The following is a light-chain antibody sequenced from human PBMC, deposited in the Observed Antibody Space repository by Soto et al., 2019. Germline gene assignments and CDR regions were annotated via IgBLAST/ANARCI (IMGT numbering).Light chain of an antibody. CDR1: SSNIGAGYD. J-gene: IGLJ2*01. CDR2: GTS. CDR3: QSSDSSLSGSEV. Sequence: QSVLTQPPSVSGAPGQRVTISCTGSSSNIGAGYDVHWYQQVPGTAPKLLIFGTSNRPSGVPDRFSGSKSGTSASLVITGLPAEDEADYYCQSSDSSLSGSEVFGGGTKVTVL. V-gene: IGLV1-40*01.